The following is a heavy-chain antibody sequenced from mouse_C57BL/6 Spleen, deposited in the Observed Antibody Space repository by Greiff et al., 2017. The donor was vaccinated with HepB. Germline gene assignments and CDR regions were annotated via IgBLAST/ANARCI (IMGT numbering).Heavy chain of an antibody. CDR2: IRNKANGYTT. CDR1: GFTFTDYY. J-gene: IGHJ2*01. Sequence: EVKLVESGGGLVQPGGSLSLSCAASGFTFTDYYMSWVRQPPGKALEWLGFIRNKANGYTTEYSASVKGRFTISRDNSQSILYLQMNALRAEDSATYYCARSLELDFDYWGQGTTLTVSS. CDR3: ARSLELDFDY. V-gene: IGHV7-3*01.